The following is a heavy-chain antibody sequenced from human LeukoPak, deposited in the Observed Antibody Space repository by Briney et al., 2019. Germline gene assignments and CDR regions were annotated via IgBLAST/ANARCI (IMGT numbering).Heavy chain of an antibody. CDR2: ISGRSSHI. J-gene: IGHJ4*02. Sequence: PGGSLTLSCSASGFSFSDYDMNWVRQAPGKGLEWVSSISGRSSHIYYGDSVKGRFAISRDNAKNSLYLQMNSLGAEDTAVYYCGRAFPPLRTSSAGDLWGQGILVTASS. CDR1: GFSFSDYD. CDR3: GRAFPPLRTSSAGDL. V-gene: IGHV3-21*01. D-gene: IGHD3-16*01.